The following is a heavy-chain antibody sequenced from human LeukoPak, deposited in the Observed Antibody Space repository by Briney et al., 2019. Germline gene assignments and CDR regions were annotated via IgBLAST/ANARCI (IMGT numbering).Heavy chain of an antibody. Sequence: GGSLRLSFAASGFTFSSYGMPWVRQAPGKGLEWVAVISYDGSNKYYADSVKGRFTISRDNSKNTLYLQMNSVRAEDTAVYYCAEDTYYYDSSGYYGAFDIWGQGTMVTVSS. CDR2: ISYDGSNK. V-gene: IGHV3-30*18. CDR3: AEDTYYYDSSGYYGAFDI. CDR1: GFTFSSYG. D-gene: IGHD3-22*01. J-gene: IGHJ3*02.